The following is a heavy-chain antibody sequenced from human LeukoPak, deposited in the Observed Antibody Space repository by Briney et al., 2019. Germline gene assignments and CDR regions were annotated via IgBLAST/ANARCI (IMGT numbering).Heavy chain of an antibody. J-gene: IGHJ6*03. CDR1: GYTFTSYD. Sequence: ASVTVSCKASGYTFTSYDINWVRQATGQGLEWMGWMNPNSGNTGYAQKFQGRVTITRNTSISTAYMELSSLRSEDTAVYYCARGRGIAARVSYYYYYMDVWGKGTTVTVSS. CDR2: MNPNSGNT. CDR3: ARGRGIAARVSYYYYYMDV. D-gene: IGHD6-6*01. V-gene: IGHV1-8*03.